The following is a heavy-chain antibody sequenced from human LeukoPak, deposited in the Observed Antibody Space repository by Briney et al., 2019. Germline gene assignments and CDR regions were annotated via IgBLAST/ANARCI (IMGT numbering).Heavy chain of an antibody. CDR3: ARVSIAAAGTGEAAFDI. J-gene: IGHJ3*02. CDR2: IIPIFGTA. Sequence: SVTVSCKASGGTFSSYAISWVRQAPGQGLEWMGGIIPIFGTANYAQKFQGRVTITADKSTSTAYMELSSLRSEDTAVYYCARVSIAAAGTGEAAFDIWGQGTMVTVSS. V-gene: IGHV1-69*06. D-gene: IGHD6-13*01. CDR1: GGTFSSYA.